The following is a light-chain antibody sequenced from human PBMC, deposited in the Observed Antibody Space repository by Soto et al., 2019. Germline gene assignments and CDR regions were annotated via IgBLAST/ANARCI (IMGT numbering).Light chain of an antibody. J-gene: IGLJ1*01. V-gene: IGLV2-8*01. CDR3: SSYAGSNNYV. Sequence: SALAQPPSASVSAFQSVTICCTRTSSDVGGYNYVSWYQQHPGKAPKLLIYEVSKRPSGVPDRFSGSKSGNTASLTVSGLQAEDEADYYCSSYAGSNNYVFGTGTKVTVL. CDR1: SSDVGGYNY. CDR2: EVS.